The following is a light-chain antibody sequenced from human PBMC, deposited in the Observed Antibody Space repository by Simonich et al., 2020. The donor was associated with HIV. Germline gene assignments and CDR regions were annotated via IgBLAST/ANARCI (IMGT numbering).Light chain of an antibody. CDR1: QSVLYISNNKNY. J-gene: IGKJ1*01. V-gene: IGKV4-1*01. CDR3: QQYYSTPQT. CDR2: WAS. Sequence: DIVMTQSPDSLAVSLGERATINCKSSQSVLYISNNKNYLAWYQQKAGQPPRLLISWASTRESGVPDRFSGSGSGTEFTLTINSLQAEDVAVYYCQQYYSTPQTFGQGTKVEIK.